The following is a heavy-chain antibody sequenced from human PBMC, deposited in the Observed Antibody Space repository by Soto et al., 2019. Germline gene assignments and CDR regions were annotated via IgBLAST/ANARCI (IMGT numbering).Heavy chain of an antibody. CDR3: ARGRDYYDSSGYLFDY. D-gene: IGHD3-22*01. CDR1: GGSISSGGYY. V-gene: IGHV4-31*03. CDR2: IYYSGST. J-gene: IGHJ4*02. Sequence: QVQLQESGPGLVKPSQTLSLTCTVSGGSISSGGYYWSWIRQHPGKGLEWIGYIYYSGSTYYNPSIKTRVTISVDPPKNQFSLKLSSVTAADTAVYYCARGRDYYDSSGYLFDYWGQGTLVTVSS.